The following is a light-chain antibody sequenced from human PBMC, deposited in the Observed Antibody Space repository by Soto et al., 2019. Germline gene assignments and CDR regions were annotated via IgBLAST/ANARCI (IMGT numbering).Light chain of an antibody. V-gene: IGLV2-11*01. CDR3: CSFAGNYIYV. Sequence: QSVLTQPRSVSGSPGQSVTISCTGTSSDVGGYNYVSWYLQHPGKAPKVMIYDVSKRPSGVPDRFSGSKSGNTASLTISGLQSEDEADYDCCSFAGNYIYVFGTGTKVTVL. J-gene: IGLJ1*01. CDR2: DVS. CDR1: SSDVGGYNY.